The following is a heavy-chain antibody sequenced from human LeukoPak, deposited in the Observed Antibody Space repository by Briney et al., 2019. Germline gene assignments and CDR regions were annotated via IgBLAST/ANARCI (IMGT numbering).Heavy chain of an antibody. CDR3: ARHRAYSSSSPSDY. V-gene: IGHV4-59*08. D-gene: IGHD6-6*01. J-gene: IGHJ4*02. Sequence: SETLSLTCSVSGGSISSLYWSWIRQPPGKGLEWIGYIYYTGSTNYNPSLKSRVTMFVDMSKNQFSLRLSSVTAADTAVYYCARHRAYSSSSPSDYWGQGTLVTVSS. CDR1: GGSISSLY. CDR2: IYYTGST.